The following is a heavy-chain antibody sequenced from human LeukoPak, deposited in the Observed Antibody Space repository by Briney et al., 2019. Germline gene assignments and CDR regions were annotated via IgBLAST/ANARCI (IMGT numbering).Heavy chain of an antibody. D-gene: IGHD3-9*01. Sequence: GGSLRLSCAASGFTFSSYAMHWVRQAPGKGLEWVALISYDGSDEYYADSVKGRFTISRDNSKNTLYLQMNSLRADDTAVYYCARTFGILTGPFDYWGQGTLVTVSS. CDR1: GFTFSSYA. CDR3: ARTFGILTGPFDY. CDR2: ISYDGSDE. J-gene: IGHJ4*02. V-gene: IGHV3-30*03.